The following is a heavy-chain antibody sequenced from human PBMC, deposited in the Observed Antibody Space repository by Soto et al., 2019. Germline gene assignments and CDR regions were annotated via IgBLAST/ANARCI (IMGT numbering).Heavy chain of an antibody. CDR1: GFGFSSFA. V-gene: IGHV3-23*01. Sequence: EVQLLESGGTLVQPGESLRLSCAVSGFGFSSFAMNWVRQAPGEGLELVSSIRGTATSYADSVKGRLTISRDNSKNTAYLPMSTLTGEATAVYYCAKSAVLITTAGGWCNCFAPWGQGALVIVSS. CDR2: IRGTAT. CDR3: AKSAVLITTAGGWCNCFAP. D-gene: IGHD3-16*01. J-gene: IGHJ5*02.